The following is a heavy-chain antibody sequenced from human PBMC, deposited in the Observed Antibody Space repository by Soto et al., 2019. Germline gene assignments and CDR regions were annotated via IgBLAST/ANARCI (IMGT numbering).Heavy chain of an antibody. J-gene: IGHJ4*02. CDR2: IKQDGSEK. D-gene: IGHD2-2*01. V-gene: IGHV3-7*01. CDR3: ARVHCSSTSCYGGIDY. Sequence: GGSLRLSCAASGFTFSSYWMSWVRQAPGKGLEWVANIKQDGSEKYYVDSVKGRFTISRDNAKNSLYLQMNSLRAEDTAVYYCARVHCSSTSCYGGIDYWGQGTLVTVSS. CDR1: GFTFSSYW.